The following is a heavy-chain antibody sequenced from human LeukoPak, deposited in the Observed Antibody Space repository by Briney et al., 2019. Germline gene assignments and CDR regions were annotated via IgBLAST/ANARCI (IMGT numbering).Heavy chain of an antibody. J-gene: IGHJ4*02. Sequence: PGGSLRLSCAASGFALSTNYMTWVRQAPGKGLEWVSLIYSAGDKYYADSVKGRFTISRDNFKNTLYLQMDSLRVEDTAVYYCARDVDYANPRHDYWGQGTLVTVSS. CDR2: IYSAGDK. CDR3: ARDVDYANPRHDY. D-gene: IGHD4/OR15-4a*01. CDR1: GFALSTNY. V-gene: IGHV3-66*01.